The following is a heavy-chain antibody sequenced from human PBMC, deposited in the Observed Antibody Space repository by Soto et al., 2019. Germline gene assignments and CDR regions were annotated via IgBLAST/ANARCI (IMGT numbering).Heavy chain of an antibody. CDR1: GYSFAGYW. Sequence: GESLKISCKGPGYSFAGYWITWVRQKPGKGLEWMGRIDPSDSQTYYSPSFRGHVTISVTKSITTVFLQWSSLRASDTAMYYCARQIYDSDTGPNFQYYFDSWGQATPVTGS. V-gene: IGHV5-10-1*01. J-gene: IGHJ4*02. CDR2: IDPSDSQT. D-gene: IGHD3-22*01. CDR3: ARQIYDSDTGPNFQYYFDS.